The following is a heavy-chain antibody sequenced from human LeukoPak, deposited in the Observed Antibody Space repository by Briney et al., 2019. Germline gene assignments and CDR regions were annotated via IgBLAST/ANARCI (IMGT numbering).Heavy chain of an antibody. V-gene: IGHV4-39*01. CDR3: ARHQVSGILYYGMDV. Sequence: SETLSLTCTVSGGSISSSSYYWGWIRQPPGKGLGWIGSIYYSGSTYYNPSLKSRVTISVDTSKNQFSLKLSSVTAADTAVYYCARHQVSGILYYGMDVWGQGTTVTVSS. J-gene: IGHJ6*02. CDR1: GGSISSSSYY. CDR2: IYYSGST.